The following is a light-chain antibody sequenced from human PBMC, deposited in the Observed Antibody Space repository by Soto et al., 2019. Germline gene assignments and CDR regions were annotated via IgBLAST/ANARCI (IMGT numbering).Light chain of an antibody. V-gene: IGLV2-14*01. Sequence: QPALTQPASVYGSPRQSITISCTGASSDVGSYTYVSWYQQHPGKAPKLMIYEVNNRPSGVSNRFSGSKSGNTASLTISGLQAEDEADYYCSSYTSSSTLYVFGTGTKVTVL. CDR2: EVN. CDR3: SSYTSSSTLYV. J-gene: IGLJ1*01. CDR1: SSDVGSYTY.